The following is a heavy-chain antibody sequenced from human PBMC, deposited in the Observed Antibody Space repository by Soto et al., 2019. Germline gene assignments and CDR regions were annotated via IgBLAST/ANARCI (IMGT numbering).Heavy chain of an antibody. J-gene: IGHJ5*02. CDR1: GGSFSGYY. CDR2: INHSGST. CDR3: AREGAVYYCSGRGTAWFDP. Sequence: QVQLQQWGAGLLKPSETLSLTCAVYGGSFSGYYWSWIRQPPGKGLEWIGEINHSGSTNYNPSLKSRVTISVYPSKNQFSLKLSSVTAADTAVYYCAREGAVYYCSGRGTAWFDPWGQGTLVTVSS. D-gene: IGHD3-10*01. V-gene: IGHV4-34*01.